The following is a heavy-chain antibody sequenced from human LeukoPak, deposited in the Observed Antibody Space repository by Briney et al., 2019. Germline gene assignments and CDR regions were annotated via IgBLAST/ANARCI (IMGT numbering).Heavy chain of an antibody. Sequence: SETLSLTCSVSGGSISTSYYWGWIRQPPGKGLEWIGSIYHSGSTYYNPSLKSRVTISVDTSKNQFSLKLSSVTAADTAVYYCARAYSYGHYYYYYYMDVWGKGTTVTVSS. CDR2: IYHSGST. V-gene: IGHV4-38-2*02. J-gene: IGHJ6*03. CDR1: GGSISTSYY. D-gene: IGHD5-18*01. CDR3: ARAYSYGHYYYYYYMDV.